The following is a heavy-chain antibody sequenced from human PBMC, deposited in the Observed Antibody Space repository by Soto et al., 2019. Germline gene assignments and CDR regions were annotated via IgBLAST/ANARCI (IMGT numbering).Heavy chain of an antibody. Sequence: ESLSLTCAVYGGSFSGYYWSWIRQPPGKGLEWIGEINHSGSTNYNPSLKSRVTISVDTSKNQFSLKLSSVTAADTAVYYCARTNAYYDFWSGYYYGMDVWGQGTTVTVSS. V-gene: IGHV4-34*01. CDR1: GGSFSGYY. CDR2: INHSGST. J-gene: IGHJ6*02. CDR3: ARTNAYYDFWSGYYYGMDV. D-gene: IGHD3-3*01.